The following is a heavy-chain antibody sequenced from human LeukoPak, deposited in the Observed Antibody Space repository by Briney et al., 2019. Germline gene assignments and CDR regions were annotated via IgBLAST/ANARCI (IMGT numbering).Heavy chain of an antibody. V-gene: IGHV3-74*01. CDR1: GYTFSRYW. D-gene: IGHD3-10*01. CDR3: TTDTFGARDS. CDR2: INEDGSST. J-gene: IGHJ4*02. Sequence: PGGSLRLSCAASGYTFSRYWMHWVRQGPGKGLVWVSRINEDGSSTSYAESVRGRFTISRDKAKNTLYLQMNSLRAEDAAVYYCTTDTFGARDSWGQGTLVTVSS.